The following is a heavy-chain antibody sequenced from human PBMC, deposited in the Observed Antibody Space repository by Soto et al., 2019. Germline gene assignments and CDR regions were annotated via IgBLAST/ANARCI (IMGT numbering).Heavy chain of an antibody. CDR3: ATTPGGAAY. Sequence: QVHLVESGGGVVQPGRSLRLSCAASGFTFSTYTMQWVRQAPGKGLEWVADISYHGKYEYYADSVKGRFTISRDNSKSALYLQMNSLTPEDTAVYYCATTPGGAAYWGQGTLVTVSS. CDR2: ISYHGKYE. J-gene: IGHJ4*02. D-gene: IGHD2-15*01. V-gene: IGHV3-30*04. CDR1: GFTFSTYT.